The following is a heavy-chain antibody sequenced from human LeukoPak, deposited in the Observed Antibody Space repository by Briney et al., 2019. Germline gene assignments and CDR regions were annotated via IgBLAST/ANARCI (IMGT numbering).Heavy chain of an antibody. Sequence: SETLSLTCTVSGGSISSYYWGWIRQPPGKGLEWIGSIYYSGSTYYNPSLKSRVTISVDTSKNQFSLKLSSVTAADTAVYYCARHWNRYNWNDGAFDIWGQGTMVTVSS. D-gene: IGHD1-20*01. V-gene: IGHV4-39*01. CDR1: GGSISSYY. CDR3: ARHWNRYNWNDGAFDI. J-gene: IGHJ3*02. CDR2: IYYSGST.